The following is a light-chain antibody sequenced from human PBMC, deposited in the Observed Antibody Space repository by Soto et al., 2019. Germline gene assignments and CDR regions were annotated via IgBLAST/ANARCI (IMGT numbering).Light chain of an antibody. V-gene: IGKV1-5*03. J-gene: IGKJ5*01. CDR3: QQYNTYLIT. CDR1: QSISSW. CDR2: KAS. Sequence: DIQMNQSPSTLSASVGDRVTITCRASQSISSWLAWYQQKPGKAPKLLIYKASGLESGVPSRFSGSGSGTECTLTISSLQHDDGATYYCQQYNTYLITFGQGTRLEIK.